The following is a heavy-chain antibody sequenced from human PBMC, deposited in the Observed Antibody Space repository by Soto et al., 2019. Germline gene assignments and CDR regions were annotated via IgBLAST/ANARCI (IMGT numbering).Heavy chain of an antibody. CDR2: IHRGGNT. D-gene: IGHD6-19*01. J-gene: IGHJ4*02. Sequence: PTETLSLTCIVSGGSISGFDWSWTRQPPGKGLERIGYIHRGGNTFYSPSLENRVTISVDTSKNQFSLKLRSVTAADTAVDYCERGGWSNDYWGQXILVTVSS. V-gene: IGHV4-59*01. CDR3: ERGGWSNDY. CDR1: GGSISGFD.